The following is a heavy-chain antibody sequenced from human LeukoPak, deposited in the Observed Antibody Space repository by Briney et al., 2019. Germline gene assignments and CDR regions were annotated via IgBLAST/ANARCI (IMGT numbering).Heavy chain of an antibody. Sequence: SETLSLTCTVSGGSISSSSYCWGWIRQPPGKGLEWIGSIYYSGSTYYNPSLKSRVTISVDTSKNQFSLKLSSVTAADTAVYYCARELLERGLYWGQGTLVTVSS. D-gene: IGHD1-1*01. CDR1: GGSISSSSYC. CDR3: ARELLERGLY. J-gene: IGHJ4*02. CDR2: IYYSGST. V-gene: IGHV4-39*02.